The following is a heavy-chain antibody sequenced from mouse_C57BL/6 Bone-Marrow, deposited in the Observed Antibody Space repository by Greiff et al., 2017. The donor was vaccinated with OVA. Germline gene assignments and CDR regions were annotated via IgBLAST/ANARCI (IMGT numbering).Heavy chain of an antibody. V-gene: IGHV7-1*01. Sequence: EVKVVDSGGGLVQSGRSLRLSCATSGFTFSDFYMEWVRQAPGKGLEWIAASRNKANDYTTEYSASVKGRFIVSRDTSQSILYLQMNALRAEDTAIYYCARDAPYSNYWYFDVWGTGTTVTVSS. CDR2: SRNKANDYTT. D-gene: IGHD2-5*01. J-gene: IGHJ1*03. CDR1: GFTFSDFY. CDR3: ARDAPYSNYWYFDV.